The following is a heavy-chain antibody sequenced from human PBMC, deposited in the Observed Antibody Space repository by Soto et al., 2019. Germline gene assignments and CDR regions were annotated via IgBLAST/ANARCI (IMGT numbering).Heavy chain of an antibody. CDR2: MNSDGSNT. D-gene: IGHD2-15*01. V-gene: IGHV3-74*01. J-gene: IGHJ1*01. CDR1: GFTFSKYW. CDR3: STSKGGVSYGPTTY. Sequence: EVQLVESGGALVQPGGCLRLSCAASGFTFSKYWMHWVRQAPGKGLVWISRMNSDGSNTVYADAVKGRFTIYRDNAKNPLYLQMNSLKVKDTSVYYCSTSKGGVSYGPTTYWGQGSLVTVSS.